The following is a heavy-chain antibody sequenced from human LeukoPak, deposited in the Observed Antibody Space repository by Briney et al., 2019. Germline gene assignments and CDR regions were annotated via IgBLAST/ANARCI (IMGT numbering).Heavy chain of an antibody. J-gene: IGHJ6*02. V-gene: IGHV1-69*04. D-gene: IGHD2-21*02. CDR1: RGTFSSYA. CDR2: IIPILGIA. CDR3: ARSSVTAIIYYYYGMDV. Sequence: SVNVSCKPSRGTFSSYAIIWVPQAPGHGLEWMGRIIPILGIANYQQKLQARVTITADKSTSTAYMELSSLRSEDAAVYYCARSSVTAIIYYYYGMDVWGQGTTVTVSS.